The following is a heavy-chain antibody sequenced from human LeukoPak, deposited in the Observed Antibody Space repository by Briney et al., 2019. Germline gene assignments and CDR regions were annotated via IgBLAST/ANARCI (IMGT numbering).Heavy chain of an antibody. Sequence: GESLKISCKGSGYSFTSYWIGWVRQMPGKGLEWMGIINPGDSDTRYSPSFQGQVTISADKSISTAYLQWSSLKASDTAMYYCARLASGWSSYYYYYYMDVWGKGTTVTVSS. CDR1: GYSFTSYW. J-gene: IGHJ6*03. D-gene: IGHD6-19*01. CDR3: ARLASGWSSYYYYYYMDV. CDR2: INPGDSDT. V-gene: IGHV5-51*01.